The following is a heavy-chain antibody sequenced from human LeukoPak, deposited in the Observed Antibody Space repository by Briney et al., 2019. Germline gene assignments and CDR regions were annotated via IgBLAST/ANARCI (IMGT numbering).Heavy chain of an antibody. CDR2: INPNSSGT. Sequence: ASVKVSCKASGYTFTGYYMHWVRQAPGQGLEWMGWINPNSSGTNYAQKFQGRVTMTRDTSISTAYMELSRLRSDDTAVYYCARDLLTGSKGDFAYWGQGTLVTVSS. CDR3: ARDLLTGSKGDFAY. J-gene: IGHJ4*02. V-gene: IGHV1-2*02. D-gene: IGHD3-9*01. CDR1: GYTFTGYY.